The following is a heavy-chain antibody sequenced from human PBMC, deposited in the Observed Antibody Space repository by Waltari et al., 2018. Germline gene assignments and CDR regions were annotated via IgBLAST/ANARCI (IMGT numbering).Heavy chain of an antibody. J-gene: IGHJ6*02. CDR1: EYTFPSPY. CDR3: ASDTGALWMDV. Sequence: QVQLVQSGAEVKKPGASVKISCKTSEYTFPSPYVHWVRQAPGQGLEWMGIINPSGGSTSYAQKFQGRVTMTRDTATSTVYMGLSSLRSEDTAVYYCASDTGALWMDVWGQGTTVTVSS. CDR2: INPSGGST. D-gene: IGHD2-21*01. V-gene: IGHV1-46*01.